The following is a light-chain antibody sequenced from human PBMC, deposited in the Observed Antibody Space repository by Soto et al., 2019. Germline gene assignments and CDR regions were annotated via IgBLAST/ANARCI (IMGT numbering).Light chain of an antibody. CDR2: GAS. V-gene: IGKV3-15*01. CDR3: QQYNNWPPT. J-gene: IGKJ1*01. CDR1: QSVSSN. Sequence: EIVLTQSPGSLSLSPGERATLSCRASQSVSSNLAWYQQKPGQAPRLLIYGASTRATGIPARFSGSGSGTEFTLTISSLQSEDFAVYYCQQYNNWPPTFGQGTKVDIK.